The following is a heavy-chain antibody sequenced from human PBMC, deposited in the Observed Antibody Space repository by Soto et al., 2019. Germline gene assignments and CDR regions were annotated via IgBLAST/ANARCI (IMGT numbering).Heavy chain of an antibody. CDR3: AEYYYDSSGYPGAFDI. CDR2: IIPIFGTA. J-gene: IGHJ3*02. D-gene: IGHD3-22*01. V-gene: IGHV1-69*13. Sequence: GASVKVSCKASGGTFSSYAISWVRQAPGQGLGWMGGIIPIFGTANYAQKFQGRVTITADESTSTAYMELSSLRSEDTAVYYCAEYYYDSSGYPGAFDIWGQGTMVTVSS. CDR1: GGTFSSYA.